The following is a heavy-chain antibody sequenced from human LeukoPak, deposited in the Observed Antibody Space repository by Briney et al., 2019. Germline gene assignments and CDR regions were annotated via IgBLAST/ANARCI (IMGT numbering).Heavy chain of an antibody. CDR3: ARKVGATGWFDY. Sequence: LSETLSLTCTVSGGSISSYYWSWIRQPPGKGLEWIGYIYYSGSTNYNPSLKSRVTMSVDTSKNQFSLKLSSVTAADTAVYYCARKVGATGWFDYWGQGTLVTVSS. J-gene: IGHJ4*02. CDR2: IYYSGST. D-gene: IGHD1-26*01. V-gene: IGHV4-59*01. CDR1: GGSISSYY.